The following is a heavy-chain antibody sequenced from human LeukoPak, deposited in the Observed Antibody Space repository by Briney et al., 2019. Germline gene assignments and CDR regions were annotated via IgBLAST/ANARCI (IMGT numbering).Heavy chain of an antibody. D-gene: IGHD3-22*01. CDR2: ISAYNGNT. CDR3: ARLWVYDNSGSAFDI. V-gene: IGHV1-18*01. Sequence: ASVKVSCKASGYTFTSYGISWVRQAPGQGLEWMGWISAYNGNTNYAQKLQGRVTMTTDTSTSTACMELRSLRSDDTAVYYCARLWVYDNSGSAFDIWGQGTMVTVSS. CDR1: GYTFTSYG. J-gene: IGHJ3*02.